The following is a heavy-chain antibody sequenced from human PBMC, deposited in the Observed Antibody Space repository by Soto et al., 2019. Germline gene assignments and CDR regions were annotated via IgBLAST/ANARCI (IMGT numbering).Heavy chain of an antibody. Sequence: GGSLRLSCAASDFTFTNYCMNWVRQAPGKGLEWVSSISSSSSYIFYADSVKGRFTISRDNAKSSLYLQMNSLTAEDTAVYYCARDRVLGATQTYFFDYWGQGTLVTVSS. CDR1: DFTFTNYC. V-gene: IGHV3-21*01. CDR3: ARDRVLGATQTYFFDY. D-gene: IGHD1-26*01. CDR2: ISSSSSYI. J-gene: IGHJ4*02.